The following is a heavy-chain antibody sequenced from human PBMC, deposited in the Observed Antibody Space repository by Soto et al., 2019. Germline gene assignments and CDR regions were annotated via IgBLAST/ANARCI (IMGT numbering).Heavy chain of an antibody. V-gene: IGHV1-69*13. Sequence: GAPVKASCKASGGTFRSYAISWVRQAPGQGLEWMGGIIPMFDTANYAQKFQGRVTITADESTSTAYMELTSLRSEDTAVYYCARHASGSYYLGCFDIWGQGTMVTFSS. D-gene: IGHD3-10*01. CDR3: ARHASGSYYLGCFDI. J-gene: IGHJ3*02. CDR2: IIPMFDTA. CDR1: GGTFRSYA.